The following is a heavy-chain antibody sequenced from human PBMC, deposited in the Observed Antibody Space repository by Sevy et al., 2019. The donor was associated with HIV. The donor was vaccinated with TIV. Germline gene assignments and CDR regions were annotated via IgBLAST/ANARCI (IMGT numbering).Heavy chain of an antibody. D-gene: IGHD6-19*01. V-gene: IGHV3-21*01. J-gene: IGHJ4*02. CDR2: ISSSSSYI. CDR1: GFTFSSYS. Sequence: GSLRLSCAASGFTFSSYSMNWVRQAPGKGLEWVSSISSSSSYIYYADSVKGRFTISRDNAKNSLYLQMNSLRAEDTAVYYCAREPYSSGTVDYWGQGTLVTVSS. CDR3: AREPYSSGTVDY.